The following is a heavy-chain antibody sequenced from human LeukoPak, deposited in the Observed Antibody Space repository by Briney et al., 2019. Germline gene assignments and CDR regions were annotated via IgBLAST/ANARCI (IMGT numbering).Heavy chain of an antibody. D-gene: IGHD2-15*01. CDR3: AAPGGYCSGGSCYLNWFDP. V-gene: IGHV4-39*02. CDR2: IYYSGST. CDR1: GGSINSSGYS. Sequence: PSETLSLTCTVSGGSINSSGYSWGWIRQPPGKGLEWIATIYYSGSTYYNPSLKSRVTISVDTSKNHFSLKLSSVTAADTAVYYCAAPGGYCSGGSCYLNWFDPWGQGTLVTVSS. J-gene: IGHJ5*02.